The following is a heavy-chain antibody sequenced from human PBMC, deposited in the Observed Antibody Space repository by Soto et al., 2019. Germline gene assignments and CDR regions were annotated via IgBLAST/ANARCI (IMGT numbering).Heavy chain of an antibody. V-gene: IGHV3-23*01. CDR1: GFTFSNYA. Sequence: EVQLLESGGGLVQPGGSLRLSCAASGFTFSNYAMSWVRQAPGKGLEWVSVISGNGGSSYYADSVKGRFTISRDNSNNTVYLLMKRLRAEATAVYYCAKDLRGITSFGVVNNALRATFDSWGQGTLVTVSS. J-gene: IGHJ5*01. CDR2: ISGNGGSS. CDR3: AKDLRGITSFGVVNNALRATFDS. D-gene: IGHD3-3*01.